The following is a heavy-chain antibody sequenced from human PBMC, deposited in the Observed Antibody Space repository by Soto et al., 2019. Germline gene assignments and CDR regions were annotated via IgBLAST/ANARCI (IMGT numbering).Heavy chain of an antibody. CDR3: ARQSLENNWNDVPRGYYFDY. V-gene: IGHV4-39*01. Sequence: PSETLSLTCTVSGGSISSSSYYWGWIRQPPGKGMEWIGSIYYSGSTYYKTSLKSRVTISVDTSKNQFSLKLSSVTAADTAVYYCARQSLENNWNDVPRGYYFDYWGQGTLVTVSS. CDR2: IYYSGST. CDR1: GGSISSSSYY. D-gene: IGHD1-20*01. J-gene: IGHJ4*02.